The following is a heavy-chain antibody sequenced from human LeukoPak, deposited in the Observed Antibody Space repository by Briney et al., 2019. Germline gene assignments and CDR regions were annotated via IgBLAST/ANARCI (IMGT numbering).Heavy chain of an antibody. CDR2: ISSSGNTI. CDR3: ARDRYSSGWGNFDY. D-gene: IGHD6-19*01. CDR1: GFTFNSYE. Sequence: GGSLRLSCAASGFTFNSYEMNWVRQAPGKGLEWVSYISSSGNTIYYADSVKGRFTISRDNAKNSLYLQVNSLRTEDTAVYYCARDRYSSGWGNFDYWGQGTLVTVSS. J-gene: IGHJ4*02. V-gene: IGHV3-48*03.